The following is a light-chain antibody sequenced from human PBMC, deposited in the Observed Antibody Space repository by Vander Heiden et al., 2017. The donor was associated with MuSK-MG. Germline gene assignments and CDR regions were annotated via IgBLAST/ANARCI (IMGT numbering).Light chain of an antibody. V-gene: IGKV3-15*01. CDR3: QQYNNWPLT. CDR2: GAS. CDR1: QSVSSN. Sequence: EIVMTQSPATLSVSPGERATLSCRASQSVSSNLAWYQQKPGQAPRLHIYGASTRATGIPARFSGSGSGTEFTLTISSLQSEDFAVYYCQQYNNWPLTFGPGTKVDIK. J-gene: IGKJ3*01.